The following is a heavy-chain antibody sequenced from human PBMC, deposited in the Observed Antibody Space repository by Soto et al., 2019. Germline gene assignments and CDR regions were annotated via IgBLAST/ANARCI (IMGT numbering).Heavy chain of an antibody. CDR3: AKSIRGLVVSDY. D-gene: IGHD6-6*01. J-gene: IGHJ4*02. V-gene: IGHV3-23*01. CDR2: ISGSGGSK. CDR1: GFTFSSYA. Sequence: PGGSLRLSCAASGFTFSSYAMSWVRQAPGKGLEWVSAISGSGGSKYYADSVKGRFTISRDNSKNTLYLQVNSLRAEDTAAYYCAKSIRGLVVSDYWGQGTLVTVSS.